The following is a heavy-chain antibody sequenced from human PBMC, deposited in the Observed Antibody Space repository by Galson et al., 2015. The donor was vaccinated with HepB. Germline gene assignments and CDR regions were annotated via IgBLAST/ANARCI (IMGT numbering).Heavy chain of an antibody. CDR1: GFSFSRYA. J-gene: IGHJ6*02. CDR3: AKAVALYFYYGLDV. Sequence: SLRLSCATYGFSFSRYAMSWVRQAPGKGLEWVSAITGSGGSTYYADSVKGRFTISRDNSKNTLHLQVNRLRAEDTAVYYCAKAVALYFYYGLDVWGQGTTVTVSS. V-gene: IGHV3-23*01. CDR2: ITGSGGST.